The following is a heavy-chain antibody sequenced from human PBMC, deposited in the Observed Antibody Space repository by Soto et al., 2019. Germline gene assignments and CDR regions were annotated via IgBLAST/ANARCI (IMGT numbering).Heavy chain of an antibody. J-gene: IGHJ4*02. CDR1: GYSFTSYW. V-gene: IGHV5-51*01. D-gene: IGHD3-22*01. Sequence: PGESLKISCKGSGYSFTSYWIGWVRQMPGKGLEWMGIIYPGDSDTRYSPSFQGQVTISADKSISTAYLQRSSLKASDTAMYYCARPNPSSGYSFDYWGQGTLVTVSS. CDR3: ARPNPSSGYSFDY. CDR2: IYPGDSDT.